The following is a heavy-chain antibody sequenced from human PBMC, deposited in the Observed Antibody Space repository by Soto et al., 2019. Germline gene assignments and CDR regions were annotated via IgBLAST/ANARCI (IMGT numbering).Heavy chain of an antibody. CDR3: AKDVGSYYYDTSAYLYNY. CDR2: ISWNSATL. Sequence: GGSLRLSGVVSGFIFEDFAMNWVREVPGKGLEWVSGISWNSATLAYADSVKGRFIVSRDNAKNILYLQMNSLRPEDAALYYCAKDVGSYYYDTSAYLYNYWGQGTLVTVSS. J-gene: IGHJ4*02. D-gene: IGHD3-22*01. CDR1: GFIFEDFA. V-gene: IGHV3-9*01.